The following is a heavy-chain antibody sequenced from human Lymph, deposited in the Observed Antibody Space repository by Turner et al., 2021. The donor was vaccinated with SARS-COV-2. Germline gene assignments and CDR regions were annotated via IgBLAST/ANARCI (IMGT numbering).Heavy chain of an antibody. V-gene: IGHV1-2*02. CDR2: INPNSGGT. J-gene: IGHJ6*02. D-gene: IGHD4-17*01. CDR3: AREGVTVSGYYYGMDV. CDR1: GYTLTAYY. Sequence: QVQLVQSGAEVKKRGVSVKDSCKASGYTLTAYYMHWVRQAPGQGLEWMGWINPNSGGTNYAQEFQGRVTMTRGTSISTAYMELSRLTSDETAVYYCAREGVTVSGYYYGMDVWGQGTTVTVSS.